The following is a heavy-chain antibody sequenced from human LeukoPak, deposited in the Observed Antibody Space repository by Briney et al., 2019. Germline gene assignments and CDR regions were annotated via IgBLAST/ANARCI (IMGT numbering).Heavy chain of an antibody. CDR1: GGSVSSGSYY. D-gene: IGHD4-17*01. V-gene: IGHV4-61*01. CDR2: IYYSGST. CDR3: ASQNPTDHGDYVADY. J-gene: IGHJ4*02. Sequence: SETLSLTCTVSGGSVSSGSYYWSWIRQPPGKGLEWIGYIYYSGSTNYNPSLKSRVTISVDTSKNQFSLKLSSVTAADTAVYYCASQNPTDHGDYVADYWGQGTLVTVST.